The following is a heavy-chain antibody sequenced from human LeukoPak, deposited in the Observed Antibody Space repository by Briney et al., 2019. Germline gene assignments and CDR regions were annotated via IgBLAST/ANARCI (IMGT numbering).Heavy chain of an antibody. D-gene: IGHD3-22*01. J-gene: IGHJ4*02. CDR2: IKQGGSEK. CDR3: ARESYDSSGYYPGFDY. V-gene: IGHV3-7*01. Sequence: GGSLRLSCAASGFTFSSYWMTWVRQAPGKGLEWVANIKQGGSEKYYVDFVKGRFSISRDNAKNSLYLQMNSLRAEDTAVYYCARESYDSSGYYPGFDYWGQGTLVTVSS. CDR1: GFTFSSYW.